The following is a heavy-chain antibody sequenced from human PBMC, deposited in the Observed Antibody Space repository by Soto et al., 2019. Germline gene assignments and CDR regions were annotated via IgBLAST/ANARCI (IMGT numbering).Heavy chain of an antibody. Sequence: ASGKVSCKASGYTFTVHHIHWVRQVPGQGLEWIGWINPNSGDPNYAQKFQGWVTMTRDTSITTAYMELSRLTSDDTAVYYCARAARLYYGKDVCGQGPTVTVSS. CDR1: GYTFTVHH. J-gene: IGHJ6*02. CDR3: ARAARLYYGKDV. V-gene: IGHV1-2*04. CDR2: INPNSGDP.